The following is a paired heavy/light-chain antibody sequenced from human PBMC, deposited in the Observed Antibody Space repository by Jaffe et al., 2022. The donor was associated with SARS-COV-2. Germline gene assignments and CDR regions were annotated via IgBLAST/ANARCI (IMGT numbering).Heavy chain of an antibody. J-gene: IGHJ6*03. CDR2: IHWNNLNI. CDR1: GFTFNDYT. V-gene: IGHV3-9*01. Sequence: EVQLVESGGGLVQPGRSLRLSCVASGFTFNDYTMHWVRQAPAKGLEWVSGIHWNNLNIDYADSVKGRFTISRDNAKNSLYLQMNSLTAEDAGLYYCAKAKRGRGDDRLLHMRYYYYHMDVWGKGTTVTVSS. CDR3: AKAKRGRGDDRLLHMRYYYYHMDV. D-gene: IGHD1-26*01.
Light chain of an antibody. V-gene: IGLV2-8*01. CDR2: EVS. CDR1: SSDVGGYNF. J-gene: IGLJ1*01. CDR3: SSYVGSNRAV. Sequence: QSALTQPPSASGSPGQSVTISCTGTSSDVGGYNFVSWYQQHPGKAPKLMIYEVSKRPSGVPDRFSGSKSGNTASLTVSGLQADDEADYYCSSYVGSNRAVFGTGTKVTVL.